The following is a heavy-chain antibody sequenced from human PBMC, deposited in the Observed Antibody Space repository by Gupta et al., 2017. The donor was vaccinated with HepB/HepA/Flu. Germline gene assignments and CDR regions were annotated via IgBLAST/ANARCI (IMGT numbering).Heavy chain of an antibody. CDR1: GFTFSSYA. J-gene: IGHJ5*02. D-gene: IGHD3-3*01. CDR2: ISGSGGST. CDR3: AKDSSDFWSGYLGGWFDP. V-gene: IGHV3-23*01. Sequence: EVQLLESGGCLVQPGGSLRLSCAASGFTFSSYAMRWVRSPPGKGLGWGSAISGSGGSTYYADSVKGRFTISRDNSKNTLYLQMNSLRAEDTAVYYCAKDSSDFWSGYLGGWFDPWGQGTLVTVSS.